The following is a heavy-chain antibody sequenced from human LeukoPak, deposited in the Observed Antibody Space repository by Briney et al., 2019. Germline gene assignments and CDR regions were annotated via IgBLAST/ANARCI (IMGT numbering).Heavy chain of an antibody. Sequence: ASVKVSCKASGYTYTGYYMHWVRQAPGQGLEWMGWINPNSGGTNYAQKFQGRVTMTRDTSISTAYMELSRLRSDDTAVYYCARALVSVNKEVGYWGQGTLVTVSS. CDR1: GYTYTGYY. CDR2: INPNSGGT. D-gene: IGHD4-17*01. V-gene: IGHV1-2*02. CDR3: ARALVSVNKEVGY. J-gene: IGHJ4*02.